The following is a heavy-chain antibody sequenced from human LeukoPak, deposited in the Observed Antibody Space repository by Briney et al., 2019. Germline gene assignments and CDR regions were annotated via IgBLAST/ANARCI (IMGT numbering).Heavy chain of an antibody. J-gene: IGHJ4*02. CDR1: GFTFSSYA. D-gene: IGHD6-19*01. V-gene: IGHV3-23*01. Sequence: GGSLRLSCAASGFTFSSYAMSWVRQAPGKGLEWVSAISGSGGSTYYADSVKGRFTISRDNSKNTLYLQMNSLRAEDTAVYYCAKRLKTLVPKAVAGPLDYWGQGTLVTVSS. CDR3: AKRLKTLVPKAVAGPLDY. CDR2: ISGSGGST.